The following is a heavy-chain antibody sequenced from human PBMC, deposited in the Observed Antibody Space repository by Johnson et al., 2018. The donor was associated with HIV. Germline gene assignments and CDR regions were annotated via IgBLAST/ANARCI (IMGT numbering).Heavy chain of an antibody. V-gene: IGHV3-30*19. CDR3: ARGEEEQLGDAFDI. J-gene: IGHJ3*02. CDR1: GFIFSSYG. Sequence: QVQLVESGGGVVQPGRSVRLSCAASGFIFSSYGMHWVRQAPGKGLEWVAVIWSDGSNIYYADSVKGRFTISRDNSKNTLYLQMNSLRAEDTAVYYCARGEEEQLGDAFDIWGQGTMVTVSS. D-gene: IGHD6-6*01. CDR2: IWSDGSNI.